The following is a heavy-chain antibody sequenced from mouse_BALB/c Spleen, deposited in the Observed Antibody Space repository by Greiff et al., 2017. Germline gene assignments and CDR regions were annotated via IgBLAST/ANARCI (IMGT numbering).Heavy chain of an antibody. J-gene: IGHJ4*01. V-gene: IGHV3-6*02. Sequence: EVKLEESGPGLVKPSQSLSLTCSVTGYSITSGYYWNWIRQFPGNKLEWMGYISYDGSNNYNPSLKNRISITRDTSKNQFFLKLNSVTTEDTATYYCAREGNDYDDADYAMDYWGQGTSVTVSS. CDR1: GYSITSGYY. D-gene: IGHD2-4*01. CDR2: ISYDGSN. CDR3: AREGNDYDDADYAMDY.